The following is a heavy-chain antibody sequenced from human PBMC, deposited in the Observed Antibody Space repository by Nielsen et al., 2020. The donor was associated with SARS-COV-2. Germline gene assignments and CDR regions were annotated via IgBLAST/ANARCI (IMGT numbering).Heavy chain of an antibody. D-gene: IGHD6-6*01. Sequence: WIRQPPGKGLEWIGYIYYSGSTNSNPSLKSRVIISVDTSKNQFSLKLSSVTAADTAVYYCARHDEGANCLGWGCIAARPRDWYFDLWGRGTLVTVSS. J-gene: IGHJ2*01. V-gene: IGHV4-59*08. CDR2: IYYSGST. CDR3: ARHDEGANCLGWGCIAARPRDWYFDL.